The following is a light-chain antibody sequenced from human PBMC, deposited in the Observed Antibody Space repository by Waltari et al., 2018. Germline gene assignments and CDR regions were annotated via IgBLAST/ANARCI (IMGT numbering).Light chain of an antibody. V-gene: IGLV3-19*01. CDR1: SLRSSY. J-gene: IGLJ2*01. Sequence: SSELTPYPAVSVAMGQTVRITCQGDSLRSSYPSWYPQRPGQPPKLVIYDKNNRPAGGPDRFPLSSSHNTGSLTITGAQAEDEASYYCHSRDASGVAGSIGGGTKLTVL. CDR2: DKN. CDR3: HSRDASGVAGS.